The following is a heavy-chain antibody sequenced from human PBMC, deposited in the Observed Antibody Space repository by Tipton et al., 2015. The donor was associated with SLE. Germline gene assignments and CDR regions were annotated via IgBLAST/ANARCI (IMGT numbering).Heavy chain of an antibody. CDR1: GGSLSSYY. CDR2: IYYSGST. D-gene: IGHD3-10*01. CDR3: ARHAGLGNYYGALDS. J-gene: IGHJ4*02. V-gene: IGHV4-59*08. Sequence: LRLSCTVSGGSLSSYYWSWIRQPPGKGLEWIGYIYYSGSTNYNPSLKSRVTISVDTSRNQFSLMLSSVTAADTAVYYCARHAGLGNYYGALDSWGQGTLVTVSS.